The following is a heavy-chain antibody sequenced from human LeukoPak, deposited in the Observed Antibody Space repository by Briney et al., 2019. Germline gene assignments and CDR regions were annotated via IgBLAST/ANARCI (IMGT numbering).Heavy chain of an antibody. J-gene: IGHJ4*02. CDR2: INPNSGGT. D-gene: IGHD3-9*01. Sequence: ASVKVSCKASGYTFTGYYMHWVRQAPGQGLEWMGWINPNSGGTNYAQKFQGRVTMTRDTSISTAYMELSRLRSDDTAVYYCARDHDILTGGVFDYWGQGTLVTVSS. CDR1: GYTFTGYY. CDR3: ARDHDILTGGVFDY. V-gene: IGHV1-2*02.